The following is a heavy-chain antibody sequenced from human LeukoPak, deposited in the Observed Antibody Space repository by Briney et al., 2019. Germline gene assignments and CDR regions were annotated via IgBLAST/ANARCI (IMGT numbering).Heavy chain of an antibody. Sequence: PGGSLRLSCAASGSTFSTYSMNWVRQAPGKGLEWVSYISSSSSTIYYADSVKGRFTISRDNAKNSLYLQMNSLRAEDTAVYYCARGSTYYDSSGQVPFDYWGQGTLVTVSS. CDR1: GSTFSTYS. J-gene: IGHJ4*02. CDR3: ARGSTYYDSSGQVPFDY. V-gene: IGHV3-48*01. CDR2: ISSSSSTI. D-gene: IGHD3-22*01.